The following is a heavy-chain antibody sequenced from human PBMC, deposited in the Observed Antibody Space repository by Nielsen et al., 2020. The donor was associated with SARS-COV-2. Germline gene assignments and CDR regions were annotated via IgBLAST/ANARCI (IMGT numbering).Heavy chain of an antibody. CDR1: GFTFSSYS. Sequence: GESLKISCAASGFTFSSYSMNWVRQAPGKGLEWVSSISSSSSYIYYADSVKGRFTISRDNAKNSLYLQMNSLRAEDTALYHCARAGRPYYYYGMDVWGQGTTVTVSS. V-gene: IGHV3-21*04. D-gene: IGHD3-10*01. J-gene: IGHJ6*02. CDR3: ARAGRPYYYYGMDV. CDR2: ISSSSSYI.